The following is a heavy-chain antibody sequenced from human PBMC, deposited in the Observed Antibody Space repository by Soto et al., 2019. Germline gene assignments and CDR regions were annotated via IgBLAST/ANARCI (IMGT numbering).Heavy chain of an antibody. V-gene: IGHV4-59*01. CDR1: GGSISSYY. CDR3: ARSPVRGVYWFDP. Sequence: SETLSLTCTVSGGSISSYYWSWIRQPPGKGLEWTGYVYYSGTTNYSPSLKSRVTISVDTSKNQFSLKLSSVTAADTAVYYCARSPVRGVYWFDPWGQGTLLTVSS. CDR2: VYYSGTT. D-gene: IGHD3-10*01. J-gene: IGHJ5*02.